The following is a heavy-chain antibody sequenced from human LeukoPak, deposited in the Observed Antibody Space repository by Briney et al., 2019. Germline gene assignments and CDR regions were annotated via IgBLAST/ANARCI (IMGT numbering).Heavy chain of an antibody. Sequence: SETLSLTCTVSGGSISSYYWSWIRQPPGKGLEWIGYIYYIGSTNYNPSLKSRVTISVDTSKNQFSLKLSSVTAADTAVYYCARTSINRNYYYYYYYYYMDVWGKGTTVTVSS. V-gene: IGHV4-59*01. J-gene: IGHJ6*03. CDR1: GGSISSYY. CDR3: ARTSINRNYYYYYYYYYMDV. D-gene: IGHD1-7*01. CDR2: IYYIGST.